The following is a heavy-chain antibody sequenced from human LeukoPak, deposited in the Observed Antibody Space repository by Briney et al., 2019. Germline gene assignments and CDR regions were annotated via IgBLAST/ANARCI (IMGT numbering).Heavy chain of an antibody. Sequence: TSETLSLTCAVYGGSFSGYYWSWIRQPPGKGLEWIGEINHSVSTNYNPSLKSRVTISVDTSKNQFSLKLSSVTAADTAVYYCARALRNYGDPFDYWGQGTLVTVSS. V-gene: IGHV4-34*01. D-gene: IGHD4-17*01. CDR2: INHSVST. CDR3: ARALRNYGDPFDY. J-gene: IGHJ4*02. CDR1: GGSFSGYY.